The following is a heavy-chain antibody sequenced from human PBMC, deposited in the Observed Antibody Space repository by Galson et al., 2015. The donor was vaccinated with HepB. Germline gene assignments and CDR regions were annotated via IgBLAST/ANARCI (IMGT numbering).Heavy chain of an antibody. V-gene: IGHV3-73*01. D-gene: IGHD6-13*01. Sequence: SLRLSCAASGFTFSGSGIHWVRLASGKGLEWVGRIRNRANNYATAYAASVRGRFTVSRDDSKNTAYLQMNSRKTEDTDVYYCTRPGYGSSWFLDYSHGMDIWGQGTTVIVS. CDR2: IRNRANNYAT. J-gene: IGHJ6*02. CDR1: GFTFSGSG. CDR3: TRPGYGSSWFLDYSHGMDI.